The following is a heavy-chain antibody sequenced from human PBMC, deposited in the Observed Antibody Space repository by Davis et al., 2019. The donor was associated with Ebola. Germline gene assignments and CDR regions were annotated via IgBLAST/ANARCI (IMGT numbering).Heavy chain of an antibody. D-gene: IGHD3-3*01. Sequence: PSETLSLTCTVSGGSISSGDYYWSWIRQPPGQGLEWIGYIYHSGATYYNPSLKSRVSLSVDTSKNQFSLKLSSVTAADTAVYYCARVSYYDFWSGYPRTHYYYMDVWGKGTTVTVSS. CDR3: ARVSYYDFWSGYPRTHYYYMDV. V-gene: IGHV4-30-4*02. J-gene: IGHJ6*03. CDR1: GGSISSGDYY. CDR2: IYHSGAT.